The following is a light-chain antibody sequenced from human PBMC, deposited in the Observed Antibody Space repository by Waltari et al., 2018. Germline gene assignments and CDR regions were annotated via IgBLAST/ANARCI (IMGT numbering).Light chain of an antibody. CDR3: QQYNIYPYT. CDR2: TAS. Sequence: DIQMTQSPSTLSASVGDRVTITCRASQSISGWLAWYQQRPGKAPNLLIYTASTLESGVPSRFSGSGSVTEFTLTISSLQPDDFATYYCQQYNIYPYTFGQGTKLEIK. J-gene: IGKJ2*01. CDR1: QSISGW. V-gene: IGKV1-5*03.